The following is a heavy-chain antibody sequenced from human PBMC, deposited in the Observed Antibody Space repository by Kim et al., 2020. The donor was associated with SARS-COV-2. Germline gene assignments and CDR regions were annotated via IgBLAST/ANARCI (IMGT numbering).Heavy chain of an antibody. CDR3: AGVAGSGRTDWFDP. V-gene: IGHV4-4*07. D-gene: IGHD3-10*01. Sequence: NTYLESRVTMSVDTTKNQFSLKVSSVTAADTAVYYCAGVAGSGRTDWFDPWGQGTLVTVSS. J-gene: IGHJ5*02.